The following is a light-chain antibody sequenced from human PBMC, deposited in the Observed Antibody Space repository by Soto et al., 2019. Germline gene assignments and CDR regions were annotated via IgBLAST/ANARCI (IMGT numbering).Light chain of an antibody. CDR3: QQYGSSPRT. J-gene: IGKJ1*01. Sequence: ETVLTQSPGTLSLSPGEGATVSCRASQSVGGSSLAWYQQRPGQAPRLLIYDTSKRATGIPDRFSGSGSGTDFTLTISRLEPEDFAVYYCQQYGSSPRTFGQGTKVDIK. V-gene: IGKV3-20*01. CDR2: DTS. CDR1: QSVGGSS.